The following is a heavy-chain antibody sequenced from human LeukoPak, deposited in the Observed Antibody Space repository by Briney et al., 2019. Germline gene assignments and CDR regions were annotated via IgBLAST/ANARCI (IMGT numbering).Heavy chain of an antibody. CDR3: ASRGYSYGYLVRY. D-gene: IGHD5-18*01. CDR1: GFTFSSYW. Sequence: GGSLRLSCAASGFTFSSYWMSWVRQAPGKGLEWVANIKQDGSEKYYVDSVKGRFTISRDNAKNSLYLQVNSLRAEDTAVYYCASRGYSYGYLVRYWGQGTLVTVSS. J-gene: IGHJ4*02. CDR2: IKQDGSEK. V-gene: IGHV3-7*01.